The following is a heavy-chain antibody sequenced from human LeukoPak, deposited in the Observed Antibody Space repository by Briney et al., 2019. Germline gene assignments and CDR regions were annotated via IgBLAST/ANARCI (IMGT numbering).Heavy chain of an antibody. CDR3: ARDGLENYYYYMDV. V-gene: IGHV3-48*03. Sequence: GGSLRLSCAASGFTFSSYEMNWVRQAPGKGLEWVSYISSSGSTIYYADSVKGRFTISRDNAKNSLYLQMNSLRAEDTAVYYCARDGLENYYYYMDVWGKGTTVTISS. CDR2: ISSSGSTI. CDR1: GFTFSSYE. J-gene: IGHJ6*03.